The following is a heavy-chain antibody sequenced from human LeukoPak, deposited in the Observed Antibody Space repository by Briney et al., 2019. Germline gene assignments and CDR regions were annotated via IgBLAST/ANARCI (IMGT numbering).Heavy chain of an antibody. CDR2: ISSSGGST. J-gene: IGHJ6*03. D-gene: IGHD3-3*01. Sequence: PGGSLRLSCAASGFTFSSYAMSWVRQSPGKGLEWVSTISSSGGSTYYADSVKGRFTISRDNSKNTLYLQMNSLRAEDTAVYYCARDGVPFWSGYYKAYYYMDVWGKGTTVTVSS. V-gene: IGHV3-23*01. CDR3: ARDGVPFWSGYYKAYYYMDV. CDR1: GFTFSSYA.